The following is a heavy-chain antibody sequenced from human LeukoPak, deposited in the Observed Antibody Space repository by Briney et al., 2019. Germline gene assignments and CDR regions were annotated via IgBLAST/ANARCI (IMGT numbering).Heavy chain of an antibody. CDR2: IKQDGSEK. Sequence: GGSLRLSCAASGFTFSSYWMSWVRQAPGKGLEWVANIKQDGSEKYYADSVKGRFTISRDNAKNSLYLQMNSLRAEDTAVYYCARATYYYDSSGQWGSFDYWGQGTLVTVSS. CDR1: GFTFSSYW. V-gene: IGHV3-7*01. J-gene: IGHJ4*02. D-gene: IGHD3-22*01. CDR3: ARATYYYDSSGQWGSFDY.